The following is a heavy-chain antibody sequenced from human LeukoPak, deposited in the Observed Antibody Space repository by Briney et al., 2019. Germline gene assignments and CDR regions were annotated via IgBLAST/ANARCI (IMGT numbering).Heavy chain of an antibody. CDR2: MSYDGSEK. V-gene: IGHV3-30-3*01. Sequence: GGSLTLSCAASGFTFSSYAMSWVRQARGKGLQWVAFMSYDGSEKYNADSVKGRFTISRDNYERMLYLQMNSLRGEDTGVYYCATEGLVPAALRRPLLDYWGQGTPVTVSS. CDR1: GFTFSSYA. D-gene: IGHD2-2*01. CDR3: ATEGLVPAALRRPLLDY. J-gene: IGHJ4*02.